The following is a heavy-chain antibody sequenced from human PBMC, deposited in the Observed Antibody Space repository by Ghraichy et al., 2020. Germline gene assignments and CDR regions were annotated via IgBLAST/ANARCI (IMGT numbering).Heavy chain of an antibody. D-gene: IGHD5-18*01. Sequence: GGSLRLSCAASGFTFSSYSMNWVRQAPGKGLEWVSYISSSSSTIYYADSVKGRFTISRDNAKNSLYLQMNSLRDEDTAVYYCAREQGKLWYGALDFDYWGQGTLVTVSS. CDR3: AREQGKLWYGALDFDY. V-gene: IGHV3-48*02. CDR2: ISSSSSTI. J-gene: IGHJ4*02. CDR1: GFTFSSYS.